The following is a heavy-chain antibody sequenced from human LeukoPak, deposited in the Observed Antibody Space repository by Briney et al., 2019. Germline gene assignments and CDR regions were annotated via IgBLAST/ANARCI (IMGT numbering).Heavy chain of an antibody. J-gene: IGHJ4*02. CDR2: INWNGGST. V-gene: IGHV3-20*04. Sequence: GGSLRLSCTASGFTFDDYGMSWVRQAPGQGLEWVSGINWNGGSTGYANSVQGRFTISRDNAKNTLYLQMNSLRTEDTAVYYCARDLHYWGQGTLVTVSS. CDR3: ARDLHY. CDR1: GFTFDDYG.